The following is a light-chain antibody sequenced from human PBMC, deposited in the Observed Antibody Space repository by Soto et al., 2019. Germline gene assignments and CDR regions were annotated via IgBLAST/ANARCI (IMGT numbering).Light chain of an antibody. CDR1: SRDVGGYNS. CDR3: SLYTRSSTVI. V-gene: IGLV2-14*03. J-gene: IGLJ2*01. CDR2: DVS. Sequence: QSVLTQPASVSGSPGQSIAISCTGTSRDVGGYNSVSWYQQHPGKAPKLLIYDVSNRPSGVSNHFSGSKSGNTASLTISGLQAEDEADYYCSLYTRSSTVIFGGGTKLTVL.